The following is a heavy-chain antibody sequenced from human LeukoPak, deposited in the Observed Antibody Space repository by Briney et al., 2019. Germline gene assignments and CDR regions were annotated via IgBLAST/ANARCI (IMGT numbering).Heavy chain of an antibody. J-gene: IGHJ6*03. V-gene: IGHV3-7*01. CDR1: GFTFSDYG. CDR2: IKQDGSEK. D-gene: IGHD5-24*01. CDR3: ARDRKKERAYYYYMDV. Sequence: GGSLRLSCAASGFTFSDYGMSWVRQAPGKGLEWVANIKQDGSEKYYVDSVKGRFTISRDNAKNSLYLQMNSLRAEDTAVYYCARDRKKERAYYYYMDVWGKGTTVTVSS.